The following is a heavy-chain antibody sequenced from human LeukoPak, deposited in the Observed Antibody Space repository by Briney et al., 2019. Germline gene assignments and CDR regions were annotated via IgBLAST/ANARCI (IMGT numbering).Heavy chain of an antibody. Sequence: GGSLRLSXAASGFTFSDYYMSWIRQAPGKGLEWVSYISSSSSTIYYADSVKGRFTISRDNAKNSLYLQMNSLRAEDTAVYYCARLPPYDILTGNYYYYMDVWGKGTTVTVSS. D-gene: IGHD3-9*01. J-gene: IGHJ6*03. CDR1: GFTFSDYY. CDR3: ARLPPYDILTGNYYYYMDV. CDR2: ISSSSSTI. V-gene: IGHV3-11*04.